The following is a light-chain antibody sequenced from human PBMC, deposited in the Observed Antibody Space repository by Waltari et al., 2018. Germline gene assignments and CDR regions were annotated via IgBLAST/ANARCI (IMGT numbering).Light chain of an antibody. CDR3: SAYTATDTYV. CDR2: DVR. J-gene: IGLJ1*01. Sequence: SALTQPASMSGSPGQSITISCTGTRSDIGLYDYVSWDQQHPGKAPKLLISDVRQRPSRCTARFPGSKSGYTTSLTFSGLQTEDESDYYCSAYTATDTYVFGSGTTVTGL. CDR1: RSDIGLYDY. V-gene: IGLV2-14*03.